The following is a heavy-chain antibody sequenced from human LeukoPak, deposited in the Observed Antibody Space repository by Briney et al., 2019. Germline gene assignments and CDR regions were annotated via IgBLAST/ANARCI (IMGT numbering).Heavy chain of an antibody. CDR1: GGSISSYY. CDR3: ARDLYGSGSDWFDP. V-gene: IGHV4-4*07. J-gene: IGHJ5*02. CDR2: IYTSGST. Sequence: SETLSLTCTVSGGSISSYYWSWIRQPAGKGLEWIGRIYTSGSTNYNPSLKSRVTMSVDTSKNQFSLKLSSVTAADTAVYYCARDLYGSGSDWFDPWGQGTLVTVSS. D-gene: IGHD3-10*01.